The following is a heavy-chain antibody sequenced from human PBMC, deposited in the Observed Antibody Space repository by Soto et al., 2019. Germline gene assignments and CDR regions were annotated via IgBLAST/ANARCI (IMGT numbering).Heavy chain of an antibody. V-gene: IGHV1-18*01. Sequence: GASVKVSCKASGYTFTSYGISWVRQAPGQGLEWMGWISAYNGNTNYAQKLQGRVTMTTDTSTSTAYMELRSLRSDDTAVYYCARDKSSYYYGSGSYYNIPQTGVDYWGQGTLVTVSS. CDR3: ARDKSSYYYGSGSYYNIPQTGVDY. D-gene: IGHD3-10*01. CDR2: ISAYNGNT. J-gene: IGHJ4*02. CDR1: GYTFTSYG.